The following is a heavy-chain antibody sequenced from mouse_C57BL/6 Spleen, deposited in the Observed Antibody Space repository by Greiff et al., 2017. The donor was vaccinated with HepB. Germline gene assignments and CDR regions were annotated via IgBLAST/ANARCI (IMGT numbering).Heavy chain of an antibody. CDR1: GYTFTSYW. J-gene: IGHJ4*01. D-gene: IGHD1-1*01. Sequence: VQLQQPGAELVKPGASVKMSCTASGYTFTSYWITWVKQRPGQGLEWIGDIYPGSGSTNYNAKFKSKATLTVDTSSSTAYMQLSSLTSEDSAVYYGTRRNYYGGGVAMDYWGQGTSVTAAS. CDR2: IYPGSGST. V-gene: IGHV1-55*01. CDR3: TRRNYYGGGVAMDY.